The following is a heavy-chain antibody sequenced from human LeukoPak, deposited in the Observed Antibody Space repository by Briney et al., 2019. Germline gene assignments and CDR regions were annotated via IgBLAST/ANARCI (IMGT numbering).Heavy chain of an antibody. CDR3: ARGALGYCSGGNCYGNWFDP. D-gene: IGHD2-15*01. Sequence: SETLSLTCTVSRGSMSHYYWSWIRQPPGKGLEWIGYIDYSGSTNYNPSLRSRLTISPDTSKNQFSLKLTSVTPADTAVYYCARGALGYCSGGNCYGNWFDPWGQGTLVTVSS. CDR2: IDYSGST. V-gene: IGHV4-59*01. J-gene: IGHJ5*02. CDR1: RGSMSHYY.